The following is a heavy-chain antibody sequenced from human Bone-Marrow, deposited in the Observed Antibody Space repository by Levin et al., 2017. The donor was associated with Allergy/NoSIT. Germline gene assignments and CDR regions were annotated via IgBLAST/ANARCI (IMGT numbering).Heavy chain of an antibody. V-gene: IGHV1-18*01. J-gene: IGHJ3*02. Sequence: ASVKVSCKASGYTFSRYGISWVRQAPGQGLEWMTWISAYNGNTDYAQKFQGRVTMTTDTSTSTAYMELRSLRSDDTAVYYCARASYYGSGRRSPDDAFDIWGQGTMVTVSS. D-gene: IGHD3-10*01. CDR2: ISAYNGNT. CDR3: ARASYYGSGRRSPDDAFDI. CDR1: GYTFSRYG.